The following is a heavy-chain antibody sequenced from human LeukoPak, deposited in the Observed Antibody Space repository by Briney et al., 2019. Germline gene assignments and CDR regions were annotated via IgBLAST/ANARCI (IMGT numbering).Heavy chain of an antibody. D-gene: IGHD1-1*01. J-gene: IGHJ3*02. CDR2: IKEDGSQK. CDR3: ARDSRFCTSYNCRGGAFDT. CDR1: GFTFSDYW. Sequence: GGSLRLSCAASGFTFSDYWMSWVRQSPGKGLEWVANIKEDGSQKYYVDSVRGRFTISRDNAKNSLFLQMDSLRAEDTAVYYCARDSRFCTSYNCRGGAFDTWGQGTMVTVTS. V-gene: IGHV3-7*01.